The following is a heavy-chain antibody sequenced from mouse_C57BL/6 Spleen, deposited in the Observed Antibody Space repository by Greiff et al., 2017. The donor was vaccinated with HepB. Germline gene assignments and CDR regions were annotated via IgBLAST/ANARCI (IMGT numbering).Heavy chain of an antibody. J-gene: IGHJ3*01. CDR1: GFTFSSYG. CDR3: GDGNLFAY. D-gene: IGHD2-1*01. V-gene: IGHV5-6*01. Sequence: EVKLVESGGDLVKPGGSLKLSCAASGFTFSSYGMSWVRQTPDKRLEWVATISSGGSYTYYPDSVKGRFTISRDNATNTLYLQMSSLKSEDTAMYYCGDGNLFAYWGQGTLVTVSA. CDR2: ISSGGSYT.